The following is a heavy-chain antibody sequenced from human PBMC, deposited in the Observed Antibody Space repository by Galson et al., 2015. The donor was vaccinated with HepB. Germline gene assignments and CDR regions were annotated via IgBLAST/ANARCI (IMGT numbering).Heavy chain of an antibody. D-gene: IGHD5-18*01. Sequence: SVKVSCKASGGTFSSYTISWVRQAPGQGLEWMGRIIPILGIANYAQKFQGRVTITADKSTSTAYMELSSLRSEDTAVYYCARDEGYSYGYLYYYGMDVWGQGTTVTVSS. V-gene: IGHV1-69*04. CDR2: IIPILGIA. CDR3: ARDEGYSYGYLYYYGMDV. CDR1: GGTFSSYT. J-gene: IGHJ6*02.